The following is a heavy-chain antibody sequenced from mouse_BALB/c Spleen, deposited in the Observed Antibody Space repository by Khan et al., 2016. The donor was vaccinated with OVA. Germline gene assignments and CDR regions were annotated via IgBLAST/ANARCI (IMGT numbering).Heavy chain of an antibody. V-gene: IGHV1-9*01. CDR1: GYTFSSYW. CDR3: ARGNYYGSTSWFGY. J-gene: IGHJ3*01. Sequence: QVRLQQSGAELMKPGASVKISCKASGYTFSSYWIEWVKQRPGHGLEWIGEILPGSGNNNFNEKFRGKATFAADTSSNTAYMQLSSLTSEDSAVDYCARGNYYGSTSWFGYWGQGTLVTVSA. CDR2: ILPGSGNN. D-gene: IGHD1-1*01.